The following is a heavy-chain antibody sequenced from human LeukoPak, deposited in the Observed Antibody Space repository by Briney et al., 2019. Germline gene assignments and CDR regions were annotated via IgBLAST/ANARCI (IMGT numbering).Heavy chain of an antibody. J-gene: IGHJ4*02. D-gene: IGHD6-13*01. CDR3: AREGYSSSWYEGHDY. Sequence: PGGSLGLSCAASGFTFSTYSMNWVRQAPGKGLEWVSYISSSSSTIYYADSVKGRFTISRDNAKNSLYLQMNSLRAEDTAVYYCAREGYSSSWYEGHDYWGLGTLVTVSS. CDR2: ISSSSSTI. V-gene: IGHV3-48*01. CDR1: GFTFSTYS.